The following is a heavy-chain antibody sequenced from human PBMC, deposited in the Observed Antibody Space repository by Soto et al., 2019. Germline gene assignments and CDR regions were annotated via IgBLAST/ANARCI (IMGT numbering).Heavy chain of an antibody. D-gene: IGHD6-19*01. CDR2: ISYDGSNK. Sequence: QVQLVESGGGVVQPGRSLRLSCAASGFTFSSYGMHWVRQAPGKGLEWVAVISYDGSNKYYADSVKGRFTISRDNSKNTLYLQMNSLRAEDTAVYYCAIAPLAVAGTRVDYWGQGTLVPVSS. CDR3: AIAPLAVAGTRVDY. V-gene: IGHV3-30*03. J-gene: IGHJ4*02. CDR1: GFTFSSYG.